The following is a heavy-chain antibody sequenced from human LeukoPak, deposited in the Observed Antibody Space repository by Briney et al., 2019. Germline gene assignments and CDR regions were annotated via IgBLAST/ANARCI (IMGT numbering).Heavy chain of an antibody. V-gene: IGHV4-59*08. CDR2: IYYSGST. CDR3: ARTRDYSNSWFDY. J-gene: IGHJ4*02. D-gene: IGHD4-11*01. CDR1: GGSISSYY. Sequence: SETLSLTCTVSGGSISSYYWSWIRQPPGKGLEWIGYIYYSGSTNYNPSLKSRVTISVDTSKNQFSLKLSSVTAADTAVYYCARTRDYSNSWFDYRGQGTLVTVSS.